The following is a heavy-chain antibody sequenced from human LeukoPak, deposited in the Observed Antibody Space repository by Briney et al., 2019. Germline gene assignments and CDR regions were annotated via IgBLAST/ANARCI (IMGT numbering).Heavy chain of an antibody. J-gene: IGHJ4*02. CDR3: ARVRGYSLFDY. CDR2: INLSGGTT. D-gene: IGHD5-18*01. Sequence: ASVKVSCKPFGYFFTSYYMHGVRQAPGQGLEWMGIINLSGGTTSYAQRFQDRVTMTRDTSTSTVYMELSSLRSEDTAVYFCARVRGYSLFDYWGQGILVTVSS. CDR1: GYFFTSYY. V-gene: IGHV1-46*01.